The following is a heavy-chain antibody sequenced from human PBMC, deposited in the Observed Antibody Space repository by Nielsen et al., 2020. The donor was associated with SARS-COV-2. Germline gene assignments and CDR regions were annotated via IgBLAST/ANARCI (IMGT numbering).Heavy chain of an antibody. V-gene: IGHV3-30-3*01. CDR3: TRGEDGIVGATKY. Sequence: GESLKISCVASGFPFSSYAMHWVRQAPGKGLEWVAVISDDGSEKYYADSVKGRFTISRDNSKNTLYLQMNSLRGEDTAVYYCTRGEDGIVGATKYWGQGTLVTVSS. CDR1: GFPFSSYA. D-gene: IGHD1-26*01. CDR2: ISDDGSEK. J-gene: IGHJ4*02.